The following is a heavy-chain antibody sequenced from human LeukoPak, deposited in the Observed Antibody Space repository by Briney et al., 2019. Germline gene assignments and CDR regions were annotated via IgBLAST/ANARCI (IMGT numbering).Heavy chain of an antibody. CDR3: ARHGCATHYDFWSVPGFDP. CDR2: IYYSGST. Sequence: SETLSLTCTVSGGSISSYYWSWIRQPPGKGLEWIGYIYYSGSTNHNPSLKSRVTISVDTSKNQFSLKLSSVTAADTAVYYCARHGCATHYDFWSVPGFDPWGQGTLVTVSS. D-gene: IGHD3-3*01. CDR1: GGSISSYY. J-gene: IGHJ5*02. V-gene: IGHV4-59*08.